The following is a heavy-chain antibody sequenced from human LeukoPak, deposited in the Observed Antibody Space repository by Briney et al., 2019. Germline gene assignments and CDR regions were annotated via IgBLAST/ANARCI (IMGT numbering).Heavy chain of an antibody. V-gene: IGHV5-51*01. Sequence: PGESLKISCKGSGYSFTSYWIGWVRQMPGKGLEWMGIIYPGDSDTRYSPSFQGQVTISADKSISTAYLQWSSLKASDTAMYYCARGSAYYYDSSGYYFDYWGQGTLVTVSS. D-gene: IGHD3-22*01. CDR3: ARGSAYYYDSSGYYFDY. CDR1: GYSFTSYW. CDR2: IYPGDSDT. J-gene: IGHJ4*02.